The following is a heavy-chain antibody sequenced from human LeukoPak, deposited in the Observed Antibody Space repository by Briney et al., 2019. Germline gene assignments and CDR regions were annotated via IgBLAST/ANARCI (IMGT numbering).Heavy chain of an antibody. D-gene: IGHD3-10*01. CDR2: ISSASNTI. V-gene: IGHV3-48*01. J-gene: IGHJ5*02. Sequence: GGSLRLSCSASGFTFSSYSMNWVRQAPGMGLEGVSYISSASNTIYYEDSVKGRFTITRDNAKNSWYLQMNSRRAEDTAMYYCARDGWFGDNNWFDPWGQGTLVTVSS. CDR3: ARDGWFGDNNWFDP. CDR1: GFTFSSYS.